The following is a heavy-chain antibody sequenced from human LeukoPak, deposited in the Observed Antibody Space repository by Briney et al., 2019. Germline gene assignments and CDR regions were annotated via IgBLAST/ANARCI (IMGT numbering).Heavy chain of an antibody. Sequence: GGSLRLSCAASGFTFSSYCMSWVRQAPGKGLEWVANIKQDGSEKYYVDSVKGRFTISRDNAKNSLYLQMNSLRAEDTAVYYCARDPVATAIDDAFDIWGQGTMVTVSS. CDR1: GFTFSSYC. J-gene: IGHJ3*02. CDR2: IKQDGSEK. D-gene: IGHD2-21*02. V-gene: IGHV3-7*01. CDR3: ARDPVATAIDDAFDI.